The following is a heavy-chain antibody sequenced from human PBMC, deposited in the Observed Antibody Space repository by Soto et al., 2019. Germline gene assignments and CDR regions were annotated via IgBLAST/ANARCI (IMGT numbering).Heavy chain of an antibody. CDR2: TIPVFNTA. D-gene: IGHD3-10*01. Sequence: QVQLEQSGAEVKKPGSSVKVSCKASGGTLSDHGVAWLRQAPAQGLEWMGGTIPVFNTAKYAQKFQGRVTVTADKFTNIAYMDMSSLRSEDTAFYFCQRGVYGSGNYYTVPSALDIGGQWTMVIVSS. CDR3: QRGVYGSGNYYTVPSALDI. J-gene: IGHJ3*02. V-gene: IGHV1-69*06. CDR1: GGTLSDHG.